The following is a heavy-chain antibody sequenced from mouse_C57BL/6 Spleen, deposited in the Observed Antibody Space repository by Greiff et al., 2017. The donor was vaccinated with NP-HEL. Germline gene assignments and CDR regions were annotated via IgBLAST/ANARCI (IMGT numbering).Heavy chain of an antibody. J-gene: IGHJ3*01. CDR2: IRSKSNNYAT. Sequence: DVHLVESGGGLVQPKGSLKLSCAASGFSFNTYAMNWVRQAPGKGLEWVARIRSKSNNYATYYADSVKDRFTISRDDSESMLYLQMNNLKTEDTAMYYCVRHEGGFAYWGQGTLVTVSA. CDR1: GFSFNTYA. CDR3: VRHEGGFAY. V-gene: IGHV10-1*01.